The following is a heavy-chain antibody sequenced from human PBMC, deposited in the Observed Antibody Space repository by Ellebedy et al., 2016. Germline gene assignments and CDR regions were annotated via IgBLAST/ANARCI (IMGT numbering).Heavy chain of an antibody. CDR1: GYTFTSYY. CDR2: INPSGGST. Sequence: ASVKVSCXASGYTFTSYYMHWVRQAPGQGLEWMGIINPSGGSTSYAQKFQGRVTITADESTSTAYMELSSLRSEDTAVYYCARGHMTITPPNIITAADNWFDPWGQGTLVTVSS. J-gene: IGHJ5*02. V-gene: IGHV1-46*01. D-gene: IGHD3-9*01. CDR3: ARGHMTITPPNIITAADNWFDP.